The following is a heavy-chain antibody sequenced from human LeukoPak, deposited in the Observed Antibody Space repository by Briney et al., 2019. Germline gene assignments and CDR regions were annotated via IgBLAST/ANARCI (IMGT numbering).Heavy chain of an antibody. D-gene: IGHD6-19*01. CDR3: AKGYSNGYGA. CDR2: ISDDGVTT. V-gene: IGHV3-64*04. J-gene: IGHJ5*02. Sequence: GGSLRLSCSASGFSFSTFAMHWVRQAPGKGLEYVSLISDDGVTTYYADSVKGRFTISRDNSRNTLQPQMNSLRAEDTAVYYCAKGYSNGYGAWGQGTLVTVSS. CDR1: GFSFSTFA.